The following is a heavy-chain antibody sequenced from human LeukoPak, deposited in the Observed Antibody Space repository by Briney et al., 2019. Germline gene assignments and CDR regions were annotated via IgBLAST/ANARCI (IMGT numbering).Heavy chain of an antibody. CDR1: GYTFTSYG. V-gene: IGHV1-18*01. CDR3: ARNGERYSGSYGWFDP. D-gene: IGHD1-26*01. J-gene: IGHJ5*02. CDR2: ISAYNGNT. Sequence: GASVKVSCKASGYTFTSYGISWVRQAPGQGLEWMGWISAYNGNTNYAQKLQGRVTMNTDTSTSTAYMELRSLRSDDTAVYYCARNGERYSGSYGWFDPWGQGTLVTVSS.